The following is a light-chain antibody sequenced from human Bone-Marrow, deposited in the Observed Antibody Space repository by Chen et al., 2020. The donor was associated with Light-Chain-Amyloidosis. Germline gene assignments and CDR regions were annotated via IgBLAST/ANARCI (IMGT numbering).Light chain of an antibody. V-gene: IGLV3-21*02. CDR1: NIGSTS. CDR2: DDS. CDR3: QVWDRSSDRPV. Sequence: SYALTQHCPVSGEPGQTATTACGGNNIGSTSVHWYQQTPGQAPLLVVYDDSDRPSGIPERLSGSNSGNTATLTISRVEAGDEADYYCQVWDRSSDRPVFGGGTKLTVL. J-gene: IGLJ3*02.